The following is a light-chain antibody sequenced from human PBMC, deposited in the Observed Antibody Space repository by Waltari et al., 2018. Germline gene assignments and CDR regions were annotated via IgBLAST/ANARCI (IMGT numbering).Light chain of an antibody. Sequence: QSALTQPASVSGSPGQSITISCTGTSSDVGSFNLVSWYQLLPGKAPKLLVSEVSQRPSGVSNRFSGSKSGITASLTSSGLQAGDEADYYCCSYAGSTTFVVFGGGTKLTVL. CDR2: EVS. J-gene: IGLJ2*01. CDR3: CSYAGSTTFVV. V-gene: IGLV2-23*02. CDR1: SSDVGSFNL.